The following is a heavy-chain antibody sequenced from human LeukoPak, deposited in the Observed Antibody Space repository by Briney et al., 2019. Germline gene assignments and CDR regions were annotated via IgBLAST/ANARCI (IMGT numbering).Heavy chain of an antibody. CDR2: IIPILGIA. V-gene: IGHV1-69*04. CDR1: GGTFSSYA. J-gene: IGHJ4*02. Sequence: SVKVSCKASGGTFSSYAISWVRQAPGQGLEWMGRIIPILGIANYAQKFQGRVTITADKSTSTAYMELSSLRSDDTAVYYCARGVGATPDFDYWGQGTLVTVSS. D-gene: IGHD1-26*01. CDR3: ARGVGATPDFDY.